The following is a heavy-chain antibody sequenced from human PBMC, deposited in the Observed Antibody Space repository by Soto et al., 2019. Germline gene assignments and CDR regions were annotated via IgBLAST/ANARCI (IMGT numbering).Heavy chain of an antibody. D-gene: IGHD3-3*01. CDR3: ASHYDMWSGYLSPVDY. V-gene: IGHV3-11*01. Sequence: QVQWVESGGDLVKPGGSLRLSCAASGYTFSDYYTSWIRQAPGKGLEWISYIDTSGTKIYYADSVKGRFTITRDNAKNSLYLEMNSQRDEDTAVYYCASHYDMWSGYLSPVDYWGHGTLVTVSS. J-gene: IGHJ4*01. CDR1: GYTFSDYY. CDR2: IDTSGTKI.